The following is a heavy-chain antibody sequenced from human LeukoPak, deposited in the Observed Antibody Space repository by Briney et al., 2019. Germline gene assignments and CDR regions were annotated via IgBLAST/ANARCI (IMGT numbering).Heavy chain of an antibody. J-gene: IGHJ5*02. Sequence: PSETLSLTCTVSGGSISSSSYYWGWIRQPPGKGLEWIGSIYYSGSTYYNPSLKSRVTISVDTSKNQFSLKLSSVTAADTAVYCCARDPQDIVVVPASGWFDPWGQGTLVTVSS. D-gene: IGHD2-2*01. V-gene: IGHV4-39*07. CDR2: IYYSGST. CDR1: GGSISSSSYY. CDR3: ARDPQDIVVVPASGWFDP.